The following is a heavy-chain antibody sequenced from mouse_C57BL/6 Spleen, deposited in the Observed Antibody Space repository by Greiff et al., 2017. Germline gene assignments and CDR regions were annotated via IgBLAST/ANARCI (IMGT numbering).Heavy chain of an antibody. CDR1: GFPFSDYG. V-gene: IGHV5-17*01. CDR3: ARAPGPY. Sequence: EVKVVESGGGLVQPGGSLKLSCAASGFPFSDYGMHWVRQAPEKGLEWVAYISSGSSPFYYADTVKGRFTISRDNAKNTLFLQMTSLRSEDTAMYYCARAPGPYWGQGTLVTVSA. CDR2: ISSGSSPF. D-gene: IGHD4-1*01. J-gene: IGHJ3*01.